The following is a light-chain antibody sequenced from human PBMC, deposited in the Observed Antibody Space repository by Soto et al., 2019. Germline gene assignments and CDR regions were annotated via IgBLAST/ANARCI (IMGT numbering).Light chain of an antibody. J-gene: IGLJ3*02. CDR1: SSNIASSP. CDR3: ATWDDNLNGPV. Sequence: SVLTQPPSESGAPGQRVSISCSGRSSNIASSPVSWYLALPGMAPSLLIYGNNQRPSGVPDRFSCSKAGTSASLAIGGLQSEDEADYYCATWDDNLNGPVFGGGTKVTVL. V-gene: IGLV1-44*01. CDR2: GNN.